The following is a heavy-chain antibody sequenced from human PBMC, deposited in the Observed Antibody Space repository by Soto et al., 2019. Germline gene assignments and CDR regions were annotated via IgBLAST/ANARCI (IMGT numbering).Heavy chain of an antibody. Sequence: ETLSLTCAVYGGSLSGYYWCWIRQPPGKGLEWIGEINQSGSTNYNPSLKSRVTISVDTSKNQLYLKMSSVTAADTAVYYWARGRVSSGWYRDYWGQGTLVTVSS. J-gene: IGHJ4*02. V-gene: IGHV4-34*01. CDR1: GGSLSGYY. CDR2: INQSGST. D-gene: IGHD6-19*01. CDR3: ARGRVSSGWYRDY.